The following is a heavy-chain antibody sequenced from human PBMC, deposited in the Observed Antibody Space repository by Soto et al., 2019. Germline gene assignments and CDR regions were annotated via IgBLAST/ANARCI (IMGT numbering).Heavy chain of an antibody. J-gene: IGHJ6*02. CDR3: ARDYDILTGYHMRQYDYYGMDV. CDR2: ISSSSSYI. D-gene: IGHD3-9*01. V-gene: IGHV3-21*01. CDR1: GFTFSSYS. Sequence: AESLGLSYKSSGFTFSSYSKNWFRQAPGQGLEWVSSISSSSSYIYYADSVKGRFTISRDNAKNSLYLQMNSLRAEDTAVYYCARDYDILTGYHMRQYDYYGMDVWGQGT.